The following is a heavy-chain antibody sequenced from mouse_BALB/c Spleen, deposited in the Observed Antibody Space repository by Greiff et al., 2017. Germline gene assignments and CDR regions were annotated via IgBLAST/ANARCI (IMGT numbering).Heavy chain of an antibody. CDR2: ISSGSSTI. D-gene: IGHD2-3*01. CDR1: GFTFSSFG. Sequence: EVQLVESGGGLVQPGGSRKLSCAASGFTFSSFGMHWVRQAPEKGLEWVAYISSGSSTIYYADTVKGRFTISRDNPKNTLFLQMTSLRSEDTAMYYCARGDGLTEFAYWGQGTLVTVSA. CDR3: ARGDGLTEFAY. J-gene: IGHJ3*01. V-gene: IGHV5-17*02.